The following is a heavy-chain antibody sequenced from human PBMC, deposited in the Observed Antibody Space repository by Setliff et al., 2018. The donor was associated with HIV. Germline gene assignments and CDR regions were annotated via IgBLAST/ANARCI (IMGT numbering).Heavy chain of an antibody. CDR1: GGSIISGSNY. CDR2: IYTSGST. CDR3: VRGPHTSSWYGGYAFDI. J-gene: IGHJ3*02. D-gene: IGHD6-13*01. V-gene: IGHV4-61*02. Sequence: KPSETLSLTCTVSGGSIISGSNYWSWIRQPARQGQEWIGRIYTSGSTNYNPSLKSRVTMSVDTSKNQFSLNLNSVTAADTAVYYCVRGPHTSSWYGGYAFDIWGQGTMVTVSS.